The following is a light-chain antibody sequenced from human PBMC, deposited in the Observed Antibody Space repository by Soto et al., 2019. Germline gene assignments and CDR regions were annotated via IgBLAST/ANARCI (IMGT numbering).Light chain of an antibody. Sequence: EIVLTQSPATLSLSPGDRATLSCRASPTVFTALAWYQKKPGQVPRLLIHAASNRAPGIPARFSGSGSGTDFSLTISSLEPEDFAIFYCQQQSHWPLTFGGGTKVEIK. V-gene: IGKV3-11*01. CDR1: PTVFTA. CDR3: QQQSHWPLT. J-gene: IGKJ4*01. CDR2: AAS.